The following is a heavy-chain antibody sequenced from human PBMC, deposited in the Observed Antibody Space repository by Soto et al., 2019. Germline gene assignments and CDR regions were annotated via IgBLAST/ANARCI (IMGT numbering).Heavy chain of an antibody. D-gene: IGHD5-18*01. CDR1: VFTFSSYA. V-gene: IGHV3-23*01. J-gene: IGHJ4*02. CDR2: ISGSGGST. CDR3: EKDSKEMDLRFMVNY. Sequence: VGSLRLSCAASVFTFSSYAMSWVRQSPGKGLEWVSAISGSGGSTYYADSVKGRFTISRDNSKNTLYLQMNSLRAEDTAVYYCEKDSKEMDLRFMVNYWGQGTLVTVSS.